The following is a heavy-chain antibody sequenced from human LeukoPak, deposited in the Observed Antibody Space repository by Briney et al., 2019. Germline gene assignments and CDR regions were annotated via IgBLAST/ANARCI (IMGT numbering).Heavy chain of an antibody. V-gene: IGHV1-46*01. CDR2: INPSGGST. CDR1: GYTFTSYY. Sequence: ASVKVSCKASGYTFTSYYMHWVRQAPGQGLEWMGIINPSGGSTSYAHKFQGRVTMTRDTSTSTVYMELSSLRSEDTAVYYCAREGIAAAGTDYWGQGTLVTVSS. D-gene: IGHD6-13*01. CDR3: AREGIAAAGTDY. J-gene: IGHJ4*02.